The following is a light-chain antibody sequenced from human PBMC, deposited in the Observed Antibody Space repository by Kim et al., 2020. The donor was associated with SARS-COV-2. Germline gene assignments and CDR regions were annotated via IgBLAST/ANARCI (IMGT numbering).Light chain of an antibody. Sequence: GQSITISCTGTSDDVGNYNYVSWYQQHPGKAPKLMISDVSDRPSGVSVRFSGSKSGNTASLTISGLQAEDEAEYYCSSYTSTSRLIFGGGTQLTVL. J-gene: IGLJ2*01. CDR1: SDDVGNYNY. CDR2: DVS. CDR3: SSYTSTSRLI. V-gene: IGLV2-14*03.